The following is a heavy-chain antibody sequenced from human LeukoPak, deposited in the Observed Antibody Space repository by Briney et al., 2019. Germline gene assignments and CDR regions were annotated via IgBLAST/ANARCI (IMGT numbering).Heavy chain of an antibody. CDR3: AXFGRYSSSWFDY. CDR2: IRYDGSNK. Sequence: PGGSLRLSCAASGFTFSSYGMHWVRQAPGKGLEWVAFIRYDGSNKYYADSVKGRFTISRDNSKNTLYLQMNSLRAEDTAVYYCAXFGRYSSSWFDYWGQGTLVTVSS. J-gene: IGHJ4*02. V-gene: IGHV3-30*02. CDR1: GFTFSSYG. D-gene: IGHD6-13*01.